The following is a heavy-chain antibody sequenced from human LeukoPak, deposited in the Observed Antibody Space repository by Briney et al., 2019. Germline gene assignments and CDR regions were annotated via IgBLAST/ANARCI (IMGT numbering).Heavy chain of an antibody. CDR3: ARFSAAAGDY. D-gene: IGHD6-13*01. CDR1: GYTFTSYD. V-gene: IGHV1-8*01. Sequence: GASVKVSCKASGYTFTSYDMNWVRQATGQGLEWMGWMNPNSGNTGYAQKCQGRVTMTRNTSISTAYMELSSLRSEDTAVYSCARFSAAAGDYWGQGTLVTVSS. CDR2: MNPNSGNT. J-gene: IGHJ4*02.